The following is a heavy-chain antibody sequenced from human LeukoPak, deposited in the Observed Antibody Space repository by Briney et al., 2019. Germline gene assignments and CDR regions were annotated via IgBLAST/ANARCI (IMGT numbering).Heavy chain of an antibody. V-gene: IGHV3-23*01. Sequence: PGGSLRLSCAASGFTFSSYAMSWVRQAPGKGLEWVSAISGSGGSTYYADSVKGRFTISRDNSKNTLYLQMNSLRAEDTAVYYCAKDNWNYVTSDFDCWGQGTLVTVSP. J-gene: IGHJ4*02. CDR1: GFTFSSYA. CDR2: ISGSGGST. D-gene: IGHD1-7*01. CDR3: AKDNWNYVTSDFDC.